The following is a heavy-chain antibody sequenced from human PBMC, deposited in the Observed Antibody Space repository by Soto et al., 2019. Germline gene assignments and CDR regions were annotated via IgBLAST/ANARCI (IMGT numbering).Heavy chain of an antibody. D-gene: IGHD3-22*01. CDR2: ISAYNGNT. J-gene: IGHJ4*02. CDR1: GYTFTSYG. Sequence: QVQLVQSGAEVKKPGASVKVSCKASGYTFTSYGISWVRQAPGQGLEWMGWISAYNGNTNYAQKLQGRVTMTTDTSTSTAYMALRTLRSAGTAVYSCARGQATMIVVVGDYWGQGTLLTGSS. CDR3: ARGQATMIVVVGDY. V-gene: IGHV1-18*01.